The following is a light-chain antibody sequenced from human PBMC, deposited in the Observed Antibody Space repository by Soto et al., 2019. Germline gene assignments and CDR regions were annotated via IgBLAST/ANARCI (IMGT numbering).Light chain of an antibody. Sequence: DIQMTQSPISLSASVGDRAIITCRATQGIGTDLNWYQQKPGRAPSLLIYTASSLHSGVPSRFSGSGSGTDFTLTISSLQPEDFAIYYCQQSSRTPYTFGQGTKLEI. V-gene: IGKV1-39*01. J-gene: IGKJ2*01. CDR2: TAS. CDR3: QQSSRTPYT. CDR1: QGIGTD.